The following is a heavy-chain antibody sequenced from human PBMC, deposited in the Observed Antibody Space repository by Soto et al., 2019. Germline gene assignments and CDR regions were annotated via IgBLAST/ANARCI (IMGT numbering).Heavy chain of an antibody. CDR1: GGTFSSYT. CDR2: IIPILGIA. Sequence: QVQLVQSGAEVKKPGSSVKVSCKASGGTFSSYTISWLRQHPGQGLEWMGRIIPILGIANYAQNFQGRVTITADKSTSTAYMELSSLRSEDTAVYYCASQSGSRRVYWGQGTLVTVSS. V-gene: IGHV1-69*02. CDR3: ASQSGSRRVY. D-gene: IGHD1-26*01. J-gene: IGHJ4*02.